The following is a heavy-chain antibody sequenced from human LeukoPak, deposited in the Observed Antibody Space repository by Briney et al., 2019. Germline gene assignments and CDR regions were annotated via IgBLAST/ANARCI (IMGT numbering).Heavy chain of an antibody. V-gene: IGHV3-23*01. CDR2: ISGSGGST. CDR3: AKDGGENTGIFDY. J-gene: IGHJ4*02. D-gene: IGHD3-16*01. Sequence: GGSLRLSYAASGFTFSSYAMSWVRQAPGKGLEWVSAISGSGGSTYYADSVKGRFTISRDNSKNTLYLQMNSLRAEDTAVYYCAKDGGENTGIFDYWGQGTLVTVSS. CDR1: GFTFSSYA.